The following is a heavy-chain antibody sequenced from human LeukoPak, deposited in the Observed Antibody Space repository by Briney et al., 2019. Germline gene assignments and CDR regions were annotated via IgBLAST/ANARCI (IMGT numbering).Heavy chain of an antibody. D-gene: IGHD2-15*01. CDR2: ISTYNGHT. CDR3: AREGGRYCSGGSCYSSNGWYGGLNY. Sequence: GASVKVSCKGSGYTLSNHAFSWVRQAPGQGLEWMGWISTYNGHTNYARKVQGRVTMTTDTSTSTAYMELRSLRSDDTAVYYCAREGGRYCSGGSCYSSNGWYGGLNYWGQGTLVTVSS. V-gene: IGHV1-18*04. CDR1: GYTLSNHA. J-gene: IGHJ4*02.